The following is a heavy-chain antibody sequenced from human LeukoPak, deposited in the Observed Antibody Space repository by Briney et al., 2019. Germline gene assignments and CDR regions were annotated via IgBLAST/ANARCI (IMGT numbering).Heavy chain of an antibody. CDR2: IYYSGST. V-gene: IGHV4-39*01. CDR3: ARQEVAIPVASI. Sequence: SETLSLTCTVSGGSISSSSYYWGWIRQPPGKGLEWIGSIYYSGSTYYNPSLKSRVTISVDTSKNQFSLKLSSVTAADTAVYYCARQEVAIPVASIWGQGTLVTVSS. J-gene: IGHJ4*02. CDR1: GGSISSSSYY. D-gene: IGHD2-2*01.